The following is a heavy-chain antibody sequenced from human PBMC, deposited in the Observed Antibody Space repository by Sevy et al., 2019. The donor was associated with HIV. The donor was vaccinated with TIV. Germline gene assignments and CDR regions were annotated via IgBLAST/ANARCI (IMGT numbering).Heavy chain of an antibody. CDR2: IYISGST. CDR3: ARGVPAVIGAFDI. V-gene: IGHV4-4*07. CDR1: GGSISSYY. D-gene: IGHD2-2*01. Sequence: SETLSLTCTVSGGSISSYYWSWIRQPAGKGLEWIGRIYISGSTNNNPPLKSRVTMSVDTSKNQFSLKLSSVTAADTAVYYCARGVPAVIGAFDIWGQGTMVTVSS. J-gene: IGHJ3*02.